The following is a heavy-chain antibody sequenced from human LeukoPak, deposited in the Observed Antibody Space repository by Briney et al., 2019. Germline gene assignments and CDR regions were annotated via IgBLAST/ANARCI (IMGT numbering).Heavy chain of an antibody. CDR2: IYSGGST. V-gene: IGHV3-53*01. D-gene: IGHD3-10*01. CDR1: GFTVSSNY. CDR3: ARLGSGSSKPYYFDY. Sequence: GGSLRLSCAASGFTVSSNYMSWVRQAPGKGLEWVSVIYSGGSTYYADSVKGRFTISRDNSKNTLYLQMNSLRAEDTAVYYCARLGSGSSKPYYFDYWGQGTLVTVSS. J-gene: IGHJ4*02.